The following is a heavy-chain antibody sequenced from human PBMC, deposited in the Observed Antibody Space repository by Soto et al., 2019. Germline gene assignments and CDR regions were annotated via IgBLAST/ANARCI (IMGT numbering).Heavy chain of an antibody. CDR1: GFTFNSKW. J-gene: IGHJ4*02. V-gene: IGHV3-15*01. Sequence: PGGSLRLSCAASGFTFNSKWMSWVRQAPGKGLEWVGRIKSKKDGETTDYAAPVKGRFTISRDDSKDTLFLQMNSLKTEDTAVYYCTPNRREWGQGILVTVS. D-gene: IGHD1-26*01. CDR3: TPNRRE. CDR2: IKSKKDGETT.